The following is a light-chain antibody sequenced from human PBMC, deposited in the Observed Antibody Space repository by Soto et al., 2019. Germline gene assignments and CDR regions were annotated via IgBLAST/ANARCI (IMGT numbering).Light chain of an antibody. Sequence: DIQMTQSPSSLSASVGDRVTITCRASQGIGNDLGWHQQKPGKAPKRLIYAASTLQSGVSSRFSGSGSGTDFNLTISTLQPEDFVNYFGLQYNSYPKTFGQGTNVEIK. CDR2: AAS. CDR1: QGIGND. J-gene: IGKJ1*01. V-gene: IGKV1-17*01. CDR3: LQYNSYPKT.